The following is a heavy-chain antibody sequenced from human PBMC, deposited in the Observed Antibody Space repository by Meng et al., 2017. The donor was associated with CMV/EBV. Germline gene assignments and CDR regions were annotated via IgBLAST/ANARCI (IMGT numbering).Heavy chain of an antibody. D-gene: IGHD5-18*01. CDR1: GGTFSSYT. V-gene: IGHV1-69*02. CDR3: ARVELNTAMSGYGMDV. J-gene: IGHJ6*02. Sequence: SVKVSCKASGGTFSSYTISWVRQAPGQGLEWMGRIIPILGIANYAQKFQGRVTITADKSTSTAYMELSSLRSEDTAVYYCARVELNTAMSGYGMDVWGQGTTVTVSS. CDR2: IIPILGIA.